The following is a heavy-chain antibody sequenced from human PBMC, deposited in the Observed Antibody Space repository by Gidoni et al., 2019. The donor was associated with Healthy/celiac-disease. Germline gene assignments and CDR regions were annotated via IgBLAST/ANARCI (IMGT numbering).Heavy chain of an antibody. J-gene: IGHJ6*02. CDR2: INSDGSST. V-gene: IGHV3-74*01. D-gene: IGHD4-17*01. CDR3: ARARMTTHYGMDA. Sequence: EVQLVESGGGLVQPGGSLRLPCAAPGFTFSSYWTHWVRQAPGKGLVWVSRINSDGSSTSYADSVKGRFTISRDNAKNTLYLQMNSLRAEDTAVYYCARARMTTHYGMDAWGQGTTVTVSS. CDR1: GFTFSSYW.